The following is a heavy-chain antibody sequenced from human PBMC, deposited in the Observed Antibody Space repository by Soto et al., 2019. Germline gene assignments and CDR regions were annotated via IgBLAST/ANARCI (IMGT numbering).Heavy chain of an antibody. D-gene: IGHD2-2*01. Sequence: GESLKISCKGSGYSFTSYWISWVRQMPGKGLEWMGRIDPSDSYTNYGPSFQGHVTISADKSISTAYLQWSSLKASDTAMYYCAIDCSSTSCPTGVDYRGQGTPVTVSS. J-gene: IGHJ4*02. CDR3: AIDCSSTSCPTGVDY. V-gene: IGHV5-10-1*01. CDR2: IDPSDSYT. CDR1: GYSFTSYW.